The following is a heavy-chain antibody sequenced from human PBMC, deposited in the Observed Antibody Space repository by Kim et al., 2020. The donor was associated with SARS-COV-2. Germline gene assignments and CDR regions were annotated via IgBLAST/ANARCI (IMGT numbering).Heavy chain of an antibody. CDR3: ASGFNIMVVSTCFDP. CDR2: INAGTVNT. D-gene: IGHD3-22*01. J-gene: IGHJ5*02. CDR1: GYTFTNYA. Sequence: ASVKVSCKASGYTFTNYAIHCVRQAPGQGLEWMWLINAGTVNTKYSQKFQGRVTITRDTSAITLYMELRSLRSEYTSVYYSASGFNIMVVSTCFDPSGQ. V-gene: IGHV1-3*01.